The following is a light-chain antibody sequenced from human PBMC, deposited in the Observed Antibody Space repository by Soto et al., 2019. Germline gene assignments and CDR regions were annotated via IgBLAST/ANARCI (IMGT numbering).Light chain of an antibody. CDR2: LTY. J-gene: IGKJ1*01. CDR1: QGIGND. V-gene: IGKV1-17*01. CDR3: LQHNSYPRT. Sequence: DIQMTQSPSSLSAPVGDRVTITCRASQGIGNDLGWYQQKPGKAPKRLIYLTYSLQTGVPSRFSGSGSGTEFSLTISSLQPEDSATYFCLQHNSYPRTFGQGTKVDI.